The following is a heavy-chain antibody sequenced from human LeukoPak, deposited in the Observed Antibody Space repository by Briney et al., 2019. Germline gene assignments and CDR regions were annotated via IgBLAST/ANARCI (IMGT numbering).Heavy chain of an antibody. J-gene: IGHJ4*02. V-gene: IGHV3-48*04. CDR1: GFTFSSYS. CDR3: ARHATIFGVVAHFDY. CDR2: ISSSSSTI. D-gene: IGHD3-3*01. Sequence: PGGSLRLSCAASGFTFSSYSMNWVRQAPGRGLEGVSYISSSSSTIYYADSVKGRFTISRDNAKNSLYLQMNSLRAEDTAVYYCARHATIFGVVAHFDYWGQGALVTVSS.